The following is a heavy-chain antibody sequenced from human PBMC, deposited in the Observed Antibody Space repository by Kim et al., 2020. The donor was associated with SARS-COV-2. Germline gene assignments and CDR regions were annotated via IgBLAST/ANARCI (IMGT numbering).Heavy chain of an antibody. D-gene: IGHD2-8*01. J-gene: IGHJ5*02. CDR1: DAPISSSSYY. CDR3: VRPFSGCFAP. CDR2: IYLTEST. Sequence: SETLSLTCTVSDAPISSSSYYWGWIRPSPGKGLEWLGSIYLTESTYYHPSLKSRATISVGPSKSQFPLKLNSVTAADTGVYYCVRPFSGCFAPWGQGILVTV. V-gene: IGHV4-39*01.